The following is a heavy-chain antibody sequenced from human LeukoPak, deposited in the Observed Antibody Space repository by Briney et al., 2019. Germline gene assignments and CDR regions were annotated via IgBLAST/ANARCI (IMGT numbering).Heavy chain of an antibody. Sequence: GGSLRLSCAASGFIVNNSYMSWVRQAPGKGLQWVSVIYSGGSTYYADSVKGRFTISRDNSKNTLYLQMNSLRAEDTAVYYCARQYSSAWYYFDYWGQGTLVTVSS. CDR3: ARQYSSAWYYFDY. D-gene: IGHD6-19*01. J-gene: IGHJ4*02. CDR2: IYSGGST. CDR1: GFIVNNSY. V-gene: IGHV3-66*04.